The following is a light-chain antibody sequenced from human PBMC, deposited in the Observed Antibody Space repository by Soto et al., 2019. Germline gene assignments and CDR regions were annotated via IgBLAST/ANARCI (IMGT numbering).Light chain of an antibody. CDR1: RGDIGGYNY. J-gene: IGLJ1*01. CDR2: DVY. CDR3: SSYTSSTTLV. V-gene: IGLV2-14*03. Sequence: QSALTQPASVSASPGQSLTISCTGTRGDIGGYNYVSWYQQHPGKAPKLMIYDVYHRPSGVSNRFSASKSGNTASLTISGLQAEDEADYYCSSYTSSTTLVFGTGTKVTVL.